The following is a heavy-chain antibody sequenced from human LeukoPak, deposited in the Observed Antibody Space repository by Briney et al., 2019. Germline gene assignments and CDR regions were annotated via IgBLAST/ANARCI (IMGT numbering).Heavy chain of an antibody. CDR1: GFTFSSYS. Sequence: GGSLRLSCEASGFTFSSYSMNWVRQAPGKGLEWVSSISTSSSYIYYADSVKGRFTISRDNAKNSLYLQMNSLRAEDTAVYYCAKTTDNYYYYYMDVWGKGTTVTVSS. CDR2: ISTSSSYI. CDR3: AKTTDNYYYYYMDV. J-gene: IGHJ6*03. D-gene: IGHD4-17*01. V-gene: IGHV3-21*01.